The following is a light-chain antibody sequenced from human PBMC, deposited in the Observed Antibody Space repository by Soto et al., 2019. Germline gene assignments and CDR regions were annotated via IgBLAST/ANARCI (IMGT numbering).Light chain of an antibody. CDR1: SGSVSTNYY. CDR2: STN. CDR3: VLYMGGGIRV. J-gene: IGLJ3*02. V-gene: IGLV8-61*01. Sequence: QTVVTQEPSFSVSPGGTVTLTCGLSSGSVSTNYYPSWYQQTPGQAPRTLIYSTNTRSSGVPDRFSGSILGNKAALTITGAQADDESDYYCVLYMGGGIRVFGGGTKLTV.